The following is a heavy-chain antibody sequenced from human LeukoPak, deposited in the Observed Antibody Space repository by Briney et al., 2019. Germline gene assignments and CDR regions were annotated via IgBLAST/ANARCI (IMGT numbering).Heavy chain of an antibody. CDR3: ARCVDIVATIGSDAFDI. Sequence: SETLSLTCTVSGGSISSYYWSWIRQPPGKGLEWIGYIYYSGSTNYNPSLKSRVTISVDTSKNQFSLKLSSVTAADTAVYYCARCVDIVATIGSDAFDIWGQGTMVTVSS. CDR2: IYYSGST. D-gene: IGHD5-12*01. CDR1: GGSISSYY. J-gene: IGHJ3*02. V-gene: IGHV4-59*08.